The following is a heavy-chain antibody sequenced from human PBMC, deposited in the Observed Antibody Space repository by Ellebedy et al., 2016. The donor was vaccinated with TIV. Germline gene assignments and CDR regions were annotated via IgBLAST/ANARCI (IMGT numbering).Heavy chain of an antibody. CDR1: GGSFTDYC. Sequence: SETLSLTXAVYGGSFTDYCWSWIRQAPGKGLEWIGEVDHSGRTNYNPSLKSRVTISLDTSRNQFSLKLTSVTAADTAVYYCARDRSDGEFWGGTDYYVDVWGTGTTVTVSS. V-gene: IGHV4-34*01. D-gene: IGHD3-3*01. CDR3: ARDRSDGEFWGGTDYYVDV. CDR2: VDHSGRT. J-gene: IGHJ6*03.